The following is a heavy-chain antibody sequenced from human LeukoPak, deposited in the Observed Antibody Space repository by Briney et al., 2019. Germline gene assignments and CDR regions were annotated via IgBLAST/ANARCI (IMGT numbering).Heavy chain of an antibody. V-gene: IGHV1-18*01. CDR2: ISAYNGNT. D-gene: IGHD3-10*01. CDR1: GYTFTSYG. CDR3: ARVGGASGSYFNYYYGMDV. J-gene: IGHJ6*02. Sequence: ASVKVSCKASGYTFTSYGISWVRHAPGQGLEWMGWISAYNGNTNYAQKLQGRVTMTTDTSTSTAYMELRSLRSDDTAVYYCARVGGASGSYFNYYYGMDVWGQGTTVTVSS.